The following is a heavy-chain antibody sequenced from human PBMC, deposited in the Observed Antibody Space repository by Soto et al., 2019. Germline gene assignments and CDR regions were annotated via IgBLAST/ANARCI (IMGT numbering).Heavy chain of an antibody. V-gene: IGHV1-69*12. Sequence: QVQLVQSGAEVKKPGSSVKVSCKASGGTFSSYAISWVRQAPGQGLEWMGGIIPIFGTANYAQKFQGRVTITAXXSXSXXYMELSSLRSEDTAVYYCARCYDSSGYQSYWYFDLWGRGTLVTVSS. CDR2: IIPIFGTA. CDR3: ARCYDSSGYQSYWYFDL. D-gene: IGHD3-22*01. CDR1: GGTFSSYA. J-gene: IGHJ2*01.